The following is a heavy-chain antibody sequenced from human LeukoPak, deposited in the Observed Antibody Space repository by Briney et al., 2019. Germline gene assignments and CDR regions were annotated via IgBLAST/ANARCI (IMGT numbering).Heavy chain of an antibody. D-gene: IGHD5-12*01. CDR2: INPSGGST. Sequence: ASVKVSCKASGYTFTSYYMHWVRQAPGQGLEWMGIINPSGGSTSYAQKFQGRVTMTRDMSTSTVYMELSSLRSEDTAVYYCATPLGYGGYDYWGQGTLVAVSS. CDR1: GYTFTSYY. J-gene: IGHJ4*02. V-gene: IGHV1-46*01. CDR3: ATPLGYGGYDY.